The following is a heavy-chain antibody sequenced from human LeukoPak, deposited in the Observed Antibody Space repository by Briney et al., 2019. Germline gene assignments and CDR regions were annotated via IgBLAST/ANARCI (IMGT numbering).Heavy chain of an antibody. J-gene: IGHJ4*02. Sequence: GGSLRLSCAASGFTFSDYYMSWIRQAPGKGLEWVSAISGSGGSTYYADSVKGRFTISRDNSKNTLYLQMNSLRAEDTAVYYCAKGVGGVIQLWFGSWGQGTLVTVSS. D-gene: IGHD5-18*01. CDR2: ISGSGGST. CDR3: AKGVGGVIQLWFGS. V-gene: IGHV3-23*01. CDR1: GFTFSDYY.